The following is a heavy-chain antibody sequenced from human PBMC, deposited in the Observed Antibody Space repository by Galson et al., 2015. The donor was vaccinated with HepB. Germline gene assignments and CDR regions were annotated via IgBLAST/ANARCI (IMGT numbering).Heavy chain of an antibody. Sequence: SLRLAGAAAGFDFGSYDLDWVRQTPGEGLECVSRVTDSGGDTYYAASVRGGFHIYRDNSKDTLYMDMNNLRVDDTAIYYCTRRGSGNYDDYWGQGMLVTVSS. V-gene: IGHV3-23*01. D-gene: IGHD6-19*01. CDR2: VTDSGGDT. J-gene: IGHJ4*02. CDR3: TRRGSGNYDDY. CDR1: GFDFGSYD.